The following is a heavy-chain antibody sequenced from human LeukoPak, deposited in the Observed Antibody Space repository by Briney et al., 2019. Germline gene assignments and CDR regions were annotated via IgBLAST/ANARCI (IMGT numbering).Heavy chain of an antibody. CDR2: ISYDGSNK. D-gene: IGHD3-10*01. CDR3: ARERLWFGELLFYFDY. V-gene: IGHV3-30*04. CDR1: GFTFSSYA. Sequence: GSLRLSCAASGFTFSSYAMHWVRQAPGKGLEWVAVISYDGSNKYYADSVKGRFTISRDNSKNALYLQMNSLRAEDTAVYYCARERLWFGELLFYFDYWGQGTLVTVSS. J-gene: IGHJ4*02.